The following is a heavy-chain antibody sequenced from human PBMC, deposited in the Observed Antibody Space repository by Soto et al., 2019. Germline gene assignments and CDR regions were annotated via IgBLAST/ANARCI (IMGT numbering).Heavy chain of an antibody. D-gene: IGHD2-8*01. CDR3: ARGMGRYFDI. V-gene: IGHV4-59*10. J-gene: IGHJ2*01. CDR1: GGSFSDHY. CDR2: LSASGRT. Sequence: QVQLQQWGAGLLKPSETLSLTCAVYGGSFSDHYWSWIRQPAGKGLESLGRLSASGRTNYSPSLQSRVTMSLDRSKNRFSLRLTSVSAADTAVYFCARGMGRYFDIWGRGTLVTVSS.